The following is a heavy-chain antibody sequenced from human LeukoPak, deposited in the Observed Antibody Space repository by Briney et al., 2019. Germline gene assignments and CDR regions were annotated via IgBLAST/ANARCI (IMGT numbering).Heavy chain of an antibody. CDR1: GFTFKNAW. CDR2: ISGSGGGT. Sequence: GGSLRLSCAASGFTFKNAWMSWVRQAPEKGLEWVATISGSGGGTYYADSVKGRFTISRDDSKNTLYLQMNSLRAEDTAVYYCAKDLGRYRNNYFDYWGQGTLATVSS. V-gene: IGHV3-23*01. CDR3: AKDLGRYRNNYFDY. J-gene: IGHJ4*02. D-gene: IGHD1-26*01.